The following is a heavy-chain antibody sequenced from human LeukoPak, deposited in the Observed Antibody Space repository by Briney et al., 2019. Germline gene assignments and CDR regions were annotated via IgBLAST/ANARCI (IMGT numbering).Heavy chain of an antibody. D-gene: IGHD2-21*02. V-gene: IGHV3-53*05. CDR2: IYSGGST. CDR1: GFTVSSNY. CDR3: AKDPLHTAFDI. J-gene: IGHJ3*02. Sequence: GGSLRLSCAASGFTVSSNYMGWVRQAPGKGLEWVSLIYSGGSTFYADSVKGRSTISRDNSKNTLYLQMNSLRAEDTAVYYCAKDPLHTAFDIWGQGTMVTVSS.